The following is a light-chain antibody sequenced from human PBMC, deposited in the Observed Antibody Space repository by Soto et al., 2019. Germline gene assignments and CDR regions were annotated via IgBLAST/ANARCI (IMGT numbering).Light chain of an antibody. CDR2: LNNDGSH. CDR1: SGHSSYA. Sequence: QLVLTQSPSASASRGASVKLTCTLSSGHSSYAIAWHQKQPGKGPRYLMDLNNDGSHPKGNGIPDRFSGSSSGAELYLIISRPHSEDEADYYCQTWGTGFQVFGGGTKVTVL. J-gene: IGLJ2*01. V-gene: IGLV4-69*01. CDR3: QTWGTGFQV.